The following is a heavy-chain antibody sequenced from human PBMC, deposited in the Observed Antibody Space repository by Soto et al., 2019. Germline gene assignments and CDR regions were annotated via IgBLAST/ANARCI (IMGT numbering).Heavy chain of an antibody. CDR1: GDTFNSYV. CDR3: ARESLGAKGADH. Sequence: QVQLVQSGAEVKRPGSSVKVSCESSGDTFNSYVISWVRQAPGQGLEWMGGIIPIIGVTHYAQKFQGRVTSSALSSTGTAYMELTNLGFEDTALYYFARESLGAKGADHWGQGTLVTVSS. V-gene: IGHV1-69*17. D-gene: IGHD3-16*01. J-gene: IGHJ4*02. CDR2: IIPIIGVT.